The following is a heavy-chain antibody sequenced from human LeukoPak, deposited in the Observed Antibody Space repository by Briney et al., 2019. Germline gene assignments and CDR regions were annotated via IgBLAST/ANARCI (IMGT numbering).Heavy chain of an antibody. CDR3: ARSRSVAATLYYFDY. Sequence: ASVKVSCKASGYTFTGYYMHWVRQAPGQRLEWMGWINPNSGGTNYAQKFQGRVTMTRDTSISTAYMELSRLRSDDTAVYYCARSRSVAATLYYFDYWGQGTLVTVSS. D-gene: IGHD2-15*01. V-gene: IGHV1-2*02. J-gene: IGHJ4*02. CDR1: GYTFTGYY. CDR2: INPNSGGT.